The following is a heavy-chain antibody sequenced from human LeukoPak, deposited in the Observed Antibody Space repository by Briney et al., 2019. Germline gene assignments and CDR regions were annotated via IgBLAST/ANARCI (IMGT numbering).Heavy chain of an antibody. CDR1: GFTFSSYS. CDR3: AKELEFASSSDY. V-gene: IGHV3-23*01. CDR2: ISGSGGST. D-gene: IGHD6-6*01. J-gene: IGHJ4*02. Sequence: GGSLRLSCAASGFTFSSYSMNWVRQAPGKGLEWVSAISGSGGSTYYADSVKGRFTISRDNSKNTLYLQMNSLRAEDTAVYYCAKELEFASSSDYWGQGTLVTVSS.